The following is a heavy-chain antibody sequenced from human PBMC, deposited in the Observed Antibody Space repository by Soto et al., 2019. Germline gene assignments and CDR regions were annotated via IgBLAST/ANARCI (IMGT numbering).Heavy chain of an antibody. J-gene: IGHJ5*02. CDR2: IYYSGST. CDR1: GGSISSGDYY. D-gene: IGHD2-15*01. CDR3: ARVRGRLLRFDP. V-gene: IGHV4-30-4*01. Sequence: PSETLSLTCAVSGGSISSGDYYWSWIRQPPGKGLEWIGYIYYSGSTNYNPSLKSRVTISVDTSKNQFSLKLSSMTAADTAVYYCARVRGRLLRFDPWGQGTLVTVSS.